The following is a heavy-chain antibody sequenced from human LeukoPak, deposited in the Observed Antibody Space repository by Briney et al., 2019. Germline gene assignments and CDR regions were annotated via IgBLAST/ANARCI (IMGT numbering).Heavy chain of an antibody. Sequence: NHGESLKISCMGSGYTFTNFYIGWVRQMPGKGLEWMGIIQPGDSGTRYSPSFQGQVTISADKSISTAFLQCSSLKASDTAMYYCARWPRGATADYFDYWGQGTLVTVSS. CDR3: ARWPRGATADYFDY. CDR2: IQPGDSGT. V-gene: IGHV5-51*01. D-gene: IGHD6-13*01. CDR1: GYTFTNFY. J-gene: IGHJ4*02.